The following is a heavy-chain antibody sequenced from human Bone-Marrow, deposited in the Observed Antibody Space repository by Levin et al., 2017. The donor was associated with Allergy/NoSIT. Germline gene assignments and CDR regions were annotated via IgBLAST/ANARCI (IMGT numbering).Heavy chain of an antibody. CDR1: GYTFRNYG. Sequence: ASVKVSCKASGYTFRNYGISWVRQAPGRGLEWLGWISTDTGNRHYAQNLQGRVTMTTDTSTDTAHLELRSLRSDDTAIYYCARLVVGAKGWLAPWGQGTPVTVSS. V-gene: IGHV1-18*01. CDR2: ISTDTGNR. J-gene: IGHJ5*02. D-gene: IGHD2-21*01. CDR3: ARLVVGAKGWLAP.